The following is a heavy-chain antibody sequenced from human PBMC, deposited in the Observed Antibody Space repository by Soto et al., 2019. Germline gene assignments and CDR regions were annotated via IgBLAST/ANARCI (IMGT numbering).Heavy chain of an antibody. Sequence: QITLNESGPTVVRPTETLTLTCRFSGFSLTTSGLGVGWVRQSPGKAPEWLALIYWDDDKRYSESLKSRLTITKDTSKNQVVLTVANLDPTDTATSYCAHRVLRTVFGLVTTTAIYFYFWGQGTPVAVSS. J-gene: IGHJ4*02. CDR1: GFSLTTSGLG. CDR2: IYWDDDK. CDR3: AHRVLRTVFGLVTTTAIYFYF. V-gene: IGHV2-5*02. D-gene: IGHD3-3*01.